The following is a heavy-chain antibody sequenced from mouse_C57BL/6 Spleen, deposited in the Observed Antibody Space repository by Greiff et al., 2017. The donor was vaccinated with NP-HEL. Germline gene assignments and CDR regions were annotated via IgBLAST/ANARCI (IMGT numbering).Heavy chain of an antibody. Sequence: QVQLQQPGAELVMPGASVKLSCKASGYTFTSYWMHWVKQRPGQGLEWIGEIDPSDSYTNYNQKFKGKSTLTVDKSSSTAYMQLSSLTSADSAVYYCARSANWYAMDYGGQGTSVTVSS. D-gene: IGHD4-1*01. J-gene: IGHJ4*01. CDR1: GYTFTSYW. V-gene: IGHV1-69*01. CDR2: IDPSDSYT. CDR3: ARSANWYAMDY.